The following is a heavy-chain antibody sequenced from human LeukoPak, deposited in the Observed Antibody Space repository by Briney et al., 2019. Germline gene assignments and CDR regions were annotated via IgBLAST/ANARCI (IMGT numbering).Heavy chain of an antibody. V-gene: IGHV3-74*01. Sequence: GGSLRLSCAASGFPFSSYWMHWVRQVPGKGLLWVSRINSDGSATIYADSVRGRSTISRDNAKNTLYLQMSGLRVEDTAVYHCASDSPYYGMDVWGQGTTVTVSS. CDR1: GFPFSSYW. CDR2: INSDGSAT. J-gene: IGHJ6*02. CDR3: ASDSPYYGMDV.